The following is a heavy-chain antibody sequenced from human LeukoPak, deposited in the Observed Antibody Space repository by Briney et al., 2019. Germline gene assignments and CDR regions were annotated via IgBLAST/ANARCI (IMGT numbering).Heavy chain of an antibody. Sequence: SETLSLTCTVSGGSIGSSSYYWGWIRQPPGKGLEWIGSVYYSGATYYNPSLKSRVTISVDTSKNQFSLKLSSVTAADTAVYYCARAKTRQLVDGWGQGTLVTVSS. CDR1: GGSIGSSSYY. D-gene: IGHD6-13*01. J-gene: IGHJ4*02. CDR2: VYYSGAT. V-gene: IGHV4-39*07. CDR3: ARAKTRQLVDG.